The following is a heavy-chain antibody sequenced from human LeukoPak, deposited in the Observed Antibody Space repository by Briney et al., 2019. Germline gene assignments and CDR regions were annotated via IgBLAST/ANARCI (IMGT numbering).Heavy chain of an antibody. CDR2: ISYDGSNK. J-gene: IGHJ3*01. CDR1: GFTFSSYG. Sequence: GSLILSCAASGFTFSSYGMHWVRQAPGKGLEWVAVISYDGSNKYYADSVKGRFTISRDNSKNTLYLQMNSLRAEDTAVYYCAKAVSGWETDGFDFWGQGTMVTVSS. CDR3: AKAVSGWETDGFDF. V-gene: IGHV3-30*18. D-gene: IGHD6-19*01.